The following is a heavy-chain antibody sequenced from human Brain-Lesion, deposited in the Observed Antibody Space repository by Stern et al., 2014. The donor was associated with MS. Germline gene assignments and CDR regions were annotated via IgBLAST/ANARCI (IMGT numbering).Heavy chain of an antibody. J-gene: IGHJ6*02. CDR3: ARGRVVPGFQYYATDV. CDR1: GGSISSGGYY. CDR2: IFNSGST. Sequence: MQLVESGPGLVKPSQTLSLSCTVSGGSISSGGYYWSWIRQPAGKGLEWIGRIFNSGSTSYNPSLKSRVPISKDTSKKPISLRLTSMTAADTAVYYCARGRVVPGFQYYATDVWGQGTTVIVSS. D-gene: IGHD2-2*01. V-gene: IGHV4-61*02.